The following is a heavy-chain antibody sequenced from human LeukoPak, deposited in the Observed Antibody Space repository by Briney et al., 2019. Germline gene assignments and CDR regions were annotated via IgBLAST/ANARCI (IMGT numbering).Heavy chain of an antibody. CDR1: GGSISGYY. Sequence: SETLSLTCTVSGGSISGYYWNWIRQPPGKGLEWIGSIYYSGSTYYNPSLKSRVTISVDTSKNQFSLKLSSVTAADTAVYYCARIPTGTTVYYYMDVWGKGTTVTVSS. CDR3: ARIPTGTTVYYYMDV. V-gene: IGHV4-59*12. D-gene: IGHD1-1*01. CDR2: IYYSGST. J-gene: IGHJ6*03.